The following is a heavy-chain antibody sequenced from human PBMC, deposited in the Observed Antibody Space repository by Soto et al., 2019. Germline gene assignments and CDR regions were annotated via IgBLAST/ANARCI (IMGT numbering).Heavy chain of an antibody. D-gene: IGHD1-1*01. J-gene: IGHJ5*02. V-gene: IGHV4-4*07. CDR1: GVSITNHY. CDR3: VRDGTKTLRDWFDP. Sequence: SETLSLTCTVSGVSITNHYWTWIRQPPGKGLEWIGRIYATGTTDYNPSLKSRVMMSVDTSKKQFSLKLRSVTAADTAVYYCVRDGTKTLRDWFDPWRQGSVVTVSS. CDR2: IYATGTT.